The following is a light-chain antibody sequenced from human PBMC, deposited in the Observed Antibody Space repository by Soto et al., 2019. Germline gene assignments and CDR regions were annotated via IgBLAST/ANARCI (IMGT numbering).Light chain of an antibody. CDR2: DAS. Sequence: DSQMTQSPSTLSASVGDRVTITCRASQSISSWLAWYQQKPGKAPKLLIYDASSLESGVPSRFSGSGSGTEFTLTISSLQPDDFATYYCQQYNSYSLTWTFGQGTKVDIK. V-gene: IGKV1-5*01. J-gene: IGKJ1*01. CDR1: QSISSW. CDR3: QQYNSYSLTWT.